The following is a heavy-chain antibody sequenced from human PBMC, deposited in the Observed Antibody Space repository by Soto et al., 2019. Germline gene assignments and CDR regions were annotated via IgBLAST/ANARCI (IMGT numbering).Heavy chain of an antibody. CDR2: IRWASGYI. D-gene: IGHD3-10*01. CDR3: AREISVGATDYRYFDH. CDR1: VFTFCVYA. V-gene: IGHV3-9*01. J-gene: IGHJ4*01. Sequence: GGSLGLSSAASVFTFCVYASHWIRQALGKGLEGVSSIRWASGYIDYADSVRGRFTISRDNAKNSLYLQMNSLRAEDTALYFCAREISVGATDYRYFDHRGRGTLVTV.